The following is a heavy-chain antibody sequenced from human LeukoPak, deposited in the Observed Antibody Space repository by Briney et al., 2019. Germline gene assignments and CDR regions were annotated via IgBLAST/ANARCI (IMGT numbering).Heavy chain of an antibody. V-gene: IGHV1-46*01. D-gene: IGHD3-9*01. CDR1: GYTFTSYY. CDR3: ARGSRPVYNLLTGKRYFDY. CDR2: INPSGGST. Sequence: ASVKVSCKASGYTFTSYYMHWVRQAPGQGLEWMGIINPSGGSTSYAQKFRGRLTMTRDMSTSTVYMELSSLRSEDTAVYYCARGSRPVYNLLTGKRYFDYWGQGTLLTVSS. J-gene: IGHJ4*02.